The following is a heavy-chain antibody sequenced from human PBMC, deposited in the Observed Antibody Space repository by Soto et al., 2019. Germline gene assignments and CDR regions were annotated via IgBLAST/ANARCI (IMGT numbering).Heavy chain of an antibody. D-gene: IGHD3-3*01. CDR1: GFTFSSHS. V-gene: IGHV3-7*01. CDR3: ASYDFWSGYYYY. Sequence: PGGSLRLSCAASGFTFSSHSMSWVRQGPGKGLEWVANIKQDGSEKYYVDSVKGRLTISRDNAKNSLYLQMNSLRAEDTAVYYCASYDFWSGYYYYWGQGT. J-gene: IGHJ4*02. CDR2: IKQDGSEK.